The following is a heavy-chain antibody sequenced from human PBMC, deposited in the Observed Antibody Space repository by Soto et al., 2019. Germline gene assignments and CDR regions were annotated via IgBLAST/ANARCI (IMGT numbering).Heavy chain of an antibody. CDR2: FSASGST. Sequence: ESGGGLVQPGGSLRLSCAVSGFTFTSYSMSWVRQAPGKGLEWVSTFSASGSTYYADSVKGRFTISRDNSKNTLLLQMNSLRAEDTAIYYCAKLTDLWGQGTLVTVSS. J-gene: IGHJ5*02. V-gene: IGHV3-23*01. CDR1: GFTFTSYS. CDR3: AKLTDL. D-gene: IGHD3-9*01.